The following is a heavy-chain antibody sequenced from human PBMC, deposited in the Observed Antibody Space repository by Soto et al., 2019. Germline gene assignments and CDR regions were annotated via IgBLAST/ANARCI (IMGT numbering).Heavy chain of an antibody. Sequence: QVQLVQSGAEEKQPGASVRLSCKASGYDFSSYAMHWERQAPGQRLEWMGWINIGSGNTEYSQNFQDRITITRDTSSSTVYMELNSLKSEDTAVYYCARDGGDCGYRLIYYYYIGLDVWGQGTMVTVS. CDR1: GYDFSSYA. V-gene: IGHV1-3*05. CDR2: INIGSGNT. CDR3: ARDGGDCGYRLIYYYYIGLDV. D-gene: IGHD5-12*01. J-gene: IGHJ6*02.